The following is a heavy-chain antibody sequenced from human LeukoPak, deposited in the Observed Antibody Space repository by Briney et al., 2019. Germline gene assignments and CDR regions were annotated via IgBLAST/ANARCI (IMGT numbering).Heavy chain of an antibody. J-gene: IGHJ4*02. CDR1: GGSFSGYY. D-gene: IGHD1-14*01. Sequence: PSETLSLTCAVYGGSFSGYYWSWIRQPPGKGLEWIGEINHSGSTNYNPSLKSRVTISVDTSKNQFSLKLSSVTAADTAVYYCARAEFRGGFDYWGQGTLVTVSS. CDR2: INHSGST. V-gene: IGHV4-34*01. CDR3: ARAEFRGGFDY.